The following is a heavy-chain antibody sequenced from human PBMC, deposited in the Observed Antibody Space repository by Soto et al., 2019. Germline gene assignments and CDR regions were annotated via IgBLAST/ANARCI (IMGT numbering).Heavy chain of an antibody. Sequence: PSETLSLTCAVSGGSFTSNNWWTWVRQPPGQGLEWIGEIYRTGSTNYNPSLKSRVTISLDKSENQFSLKVTSLTAADTAVYYCARAGVTPHFFDYWGQGTLVTVSS. D-gene: IGHD3-3*02. CDR2: IYRTGST. V-gene: IGHV4-4*02. J-gene: IGHJ4*02. CDR1: GGSFTSNNW. CDR3: ARAGVTPHFFDY.